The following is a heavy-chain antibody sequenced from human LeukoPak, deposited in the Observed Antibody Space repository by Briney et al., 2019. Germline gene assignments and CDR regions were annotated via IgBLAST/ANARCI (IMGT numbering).Heavy chain of an antibody. V-gene: IGHV3-30-3*01. CDR2: ISYDGSNK. CDR1: GFTFSSYA. Sequence: GRSLRLSCAASGFTFSSYAMHWVRQAPGKGLEWVAVISYDGSNKYYADSVKGRFTISRDNSKNTLYLQMNSLRAEDTAVYYCAKGGAAAGTEFDYWGQGTLVTVSS. CDR3: AKGGAAAGTEFDY. J-gene: IGHJ4*02. D-gene: IGHD6-13*01.